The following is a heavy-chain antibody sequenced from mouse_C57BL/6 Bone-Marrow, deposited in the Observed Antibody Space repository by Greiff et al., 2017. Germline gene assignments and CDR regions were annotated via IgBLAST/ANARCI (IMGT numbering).Heavy chain of an antibody. CDR1: GYTFTSYW. D-gene: IGHD2-1*01. J-gene: IGHJ3*01. V-gene: IGHV1-64*01. CDR3: AIYYGNLAWFAY. Sequence: QVQLQQPGAELVKPGASVKLSCKASGYTFTSYWMHWVKQRPGQGLEWIGMLHPNSGSTNYNEKFKSKATLTVDKSSSTAYMQLSSLTSEDSAVYYCAIYYGNLAWFAYWGQGTLVTVSA. CDR2: LHPNSGST.